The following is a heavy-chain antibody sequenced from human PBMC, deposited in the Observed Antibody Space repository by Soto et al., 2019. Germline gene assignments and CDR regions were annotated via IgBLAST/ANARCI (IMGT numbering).Heavy chain of an antibody. D-gene: IGHD6-19*01. CDR2: ISDSGNTV. J-gene: IGHJ4*02. Sequence: GGSLRLSGAASGFTFSDYYMSWIRQAPGKGLEWISYISDSGNTVYYADSVKGRFTISRDNAKNSLYLQMNSLRAEDTAVYYCARDRYSTGWHPFDYWGQGTLVTVSS. V-gene: IGHV3-11*01. CDR3: ARDRYSTGWHPFDY. CDR1: GFTFSDYY.